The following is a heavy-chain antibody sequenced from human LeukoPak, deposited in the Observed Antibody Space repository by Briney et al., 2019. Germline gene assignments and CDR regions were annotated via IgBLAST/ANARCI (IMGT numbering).Heavy chain of an antibody. Sequence: PGGSLRLSCAASGVTFSSYSMNWVRQAPGKGLEWVSSISSSSSYIYYADSVKGRFTISRDNAKNSLYLQMNSLRAEDTAVYYCATESVEMATIPLGYWGQGTLVTVSS. CDR3: ATESVEMATIPLGY. CDR2: ISSSSSYI. CDR1: GVTFSSYS. J-gene: IGHJ4*02. D-gene: IGHD5-24*01. V-gene: IGHV3-21*01.